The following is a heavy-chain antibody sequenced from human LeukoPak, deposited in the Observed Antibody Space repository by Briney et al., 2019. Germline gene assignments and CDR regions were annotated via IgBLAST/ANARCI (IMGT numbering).Heavy chain of an antibody. CDR1: GFTFSSYG. J-gene: IGHJ6*02. Sequence: GRSLRLSCAASGFTFSSYGMHWVRQAPGKGLEWVAVIWYDGSNKYYADSVKGRFTISRDNSKNTLYLQMNSLRAEDTAVYYCARGPGGYYYYGMDVWGQGTTVTVSS. CDR2: IWYDGSNK. CDR3: ARGPGGYYYYGMDV. V-gene: IGHV3-33*01. D-gene: IGHD1-26*01.